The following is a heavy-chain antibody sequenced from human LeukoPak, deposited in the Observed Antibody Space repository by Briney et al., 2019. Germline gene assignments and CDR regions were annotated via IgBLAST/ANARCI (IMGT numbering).Heavy chain of an antibody. CDR2: IHYDGTNR. CDR1: GFTFSTYG. V-gene: IGHV3-30*02. CDR3: AKDRGSSGWYMDY. J-gene: IGHJ4*02. Sequence: GGSLRLSCAASGFTFSTYGMHWVRQAPGKGLEWVTSIHYDGTNRYYAEAVKGRFTISRDNSKNTLYLQMNSLRAEDTAVYYCAKDRGSSGWYMDYWGQGTLVTVSS. D-gene: IGHD6-19*01.